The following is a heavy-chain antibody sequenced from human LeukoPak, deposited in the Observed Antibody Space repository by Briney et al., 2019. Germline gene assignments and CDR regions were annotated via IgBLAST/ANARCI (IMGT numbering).Heavy chain of an antibody. CDR2: IIPIFGTA. CDR3: ARATPLMITFGGVIVSGTSYYYYSMDV. CDR1: AGTFSSSA. D-gene: IGHD3-16*02. Sequence: ASVTVSSKPSAGTFSSSAISWVRQAPGQGLEWMGGIIPIFGTANYAQKFQGRVTITADKSTSTAYMELSSLRSEDTAVYYCARATPLMITFGGVIVSGTSYYYYSMDVWGKGTTVTVSS. V-gene: IGHV1-69*06. J-gene: IGHJ6*04.